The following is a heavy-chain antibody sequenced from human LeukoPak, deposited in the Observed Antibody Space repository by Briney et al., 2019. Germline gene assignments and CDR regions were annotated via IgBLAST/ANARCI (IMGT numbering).Heavy chain of an antibody. V-gene: IGHV3-7*04. CDR2: IKQDGSEK. Sequence: AGGSLRLSCAASGFTFSSYWMSWVRQAPGKGLEWVANIKQDGSEKYYVDSVKGRFTISRDNAKNSLYLQMNSLRAEDTAVYYCAWDSVNNWFDPWGQGTLVTVSS. CDR3: AWDSVNNWFDP. J-gene: IGHJ5*02. CDR1: GFTFSSYW. D-gene: IGHD6-19*01.